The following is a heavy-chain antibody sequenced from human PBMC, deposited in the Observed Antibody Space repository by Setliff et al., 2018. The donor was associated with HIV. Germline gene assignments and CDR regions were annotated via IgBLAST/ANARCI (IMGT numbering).Heavy chain of an antibody. Sequence: ASVKVSCKASGYTFTSYALHWVRQAPGQRLEWMGWVNADNGNTKYSEKFQGRVTITRDTAASTVYMELSSLKSEDTAVYYCAREGQWLAWGQGTRVTVSS. J-gene: IGHJ5*02. V-gene: IGHV1-3*01. CDR2: VNADNGNT. D-gene: IGHD6-19*01. CDR1: GYTFTSYA. CDR3: AREGQWLA.